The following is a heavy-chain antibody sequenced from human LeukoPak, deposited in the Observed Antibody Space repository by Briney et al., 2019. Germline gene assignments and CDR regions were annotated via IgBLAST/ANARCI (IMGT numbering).Heavy chain of an antibody. CDR2: ISSSTNTI. CDR1: GFPFTLYN. Sequence: GGSLRLSCEVSGFPFTLYNMNWVRQAPWKGLEWLSYISSSTNTIYYADSVKGRFTISRDNAKNSLYLQMNGLGAEDTAIYYCARESPLVPRGEDYWGQGTLVTVSS. D-gene: IGHD3-10*01. J-gene: IGHJ4*02. V-gene: IGHV3-48*04. CDR3: ARESPLVPRGEDY.